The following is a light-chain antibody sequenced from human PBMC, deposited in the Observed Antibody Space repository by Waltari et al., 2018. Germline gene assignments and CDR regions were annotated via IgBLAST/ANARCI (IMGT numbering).Light chain of an antibody. V-gene: IGLV2-8*01. Sequence: QSALTQPPSASGSPGQSVTISCPGPASDVGGYRYASCCQQHPGQAPKLIIFDVSKRPSGVPDRFSGSKSGNTASLTVSGLQAEDEADYYCSSYAGSNNYVFGTGTKVTVL. CDR1: ASDVGGYRY. J-gene: IGLJ1*01. CDR2: DVS. CDR3: SSYAGSNNYV.